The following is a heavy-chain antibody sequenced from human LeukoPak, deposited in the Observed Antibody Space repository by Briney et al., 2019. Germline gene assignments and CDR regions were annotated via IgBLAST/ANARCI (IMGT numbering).Heavy chain of an antibody. CDR2: ISFDGNIK. V-gene: IGHV3-30*04. Sequence: PGGSLRLSCAASGLTFSNYAMHWVRQAPGKGLEWVAVISFDGNIKYYVDSVKGRFTISRDSSKNTLYLQMNSLRAEDTAVYYCARSGSETQNWFDPWGQGTLVTVSS. J-gene: IGHJ5*02. CDR3: ARSGSETQNWFDP. D-gene: IGHD6-25*01. CDR1: GLTFSNYA.